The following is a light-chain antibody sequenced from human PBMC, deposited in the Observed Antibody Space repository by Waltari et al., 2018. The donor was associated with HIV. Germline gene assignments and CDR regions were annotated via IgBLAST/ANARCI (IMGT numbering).Light chain of an antibody. CDR2: YDD. Sequence: QSVLTQPPSLSESPRQRVTISCSGSSSNIGSNAVNWYQQLPVKAPTLLIYYDDILPSCVVDRFSGSKSGSSASLAISGLQSEDEADYYCAAWDDILNAYVFGSGTKVTVL. CDR1: SSNIGSNA. CDR3: AAWDDILNAYV. J-gene: IGLJ1*01. V-gene: IGLV1-36*01.